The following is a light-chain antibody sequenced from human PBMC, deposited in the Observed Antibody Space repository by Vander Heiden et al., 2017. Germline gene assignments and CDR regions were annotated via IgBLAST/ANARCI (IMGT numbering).Light chain of an antibody. CDR1: SRDVGDYNY. J-gene: IGLJ1*01. Sequence: QSALTQPASVSGSPGQSITISCTGTSRDVGDYNYVSWHQDLPGNAPNFMIYEFTNRPSGVSNRCSGSKSGNTASLTISGLQAEDEADYYCSSYTSSSTYVFGTGTKVTVL. CDR2: EFT. V-gene: IGLV2-14*01. CDR3: SSYTSSSTYV.